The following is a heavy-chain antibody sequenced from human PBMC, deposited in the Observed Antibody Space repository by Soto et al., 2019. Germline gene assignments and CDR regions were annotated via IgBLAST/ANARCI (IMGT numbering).Heavy chain of an antibody. CDR1: GFTFENFG. J-gene: IGHJ5*02. Sequence: PGGSLRLSCAASGFTFENFGMSWVRQAPGKGLEWISSISGSGFKKYYADSVKGRFTISRDNSKSTVYLELNNLSAEDTAVYHCAKNQGVELVPLATVDWFDPWGQGSVVTVYS. D-gene: IGHD1-26*01. CDR3: AKNQGVELVPLATVDWFDP. V-gene: IGHV3-23*01. CDR2: ISGSGFKK.